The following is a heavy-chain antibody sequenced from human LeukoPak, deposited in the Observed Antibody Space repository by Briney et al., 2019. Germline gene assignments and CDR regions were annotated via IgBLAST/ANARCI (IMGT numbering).Heavy chain of an antibody. CDR1: GFNFSNYW. CDR3: AREGQWLVDS. Sequence: GGSLRLSCAASGFNFSNYWMSWVRQAPGKGLEWVANIKQDGSEKYYVDSVKGRFTISRDNARSSLFLQMNSLRGEDTSVYYCAREGQWLVDSWGQGTQVTVSS. D-gene: IGHD6-19*01. J-gene: IGHJ5*01. V-gene: IGHV3-7*01. CDR2: IKQDGSEK.